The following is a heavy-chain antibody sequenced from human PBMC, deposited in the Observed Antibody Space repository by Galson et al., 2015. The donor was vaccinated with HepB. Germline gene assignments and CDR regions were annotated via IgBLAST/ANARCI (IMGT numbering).Heavy chain of an antibody. CDR1: GFTFSSYA. CDR3: AKDLPPDYYDSSGYQYYYYYYGTDV. Sequence: SLRLSCAASGFTFSSYAISWVRQAPGKGLEWVSAISGSGGSTYYADSVKGRFTISRDNSKNTLYLQMNSLRAEDTAVYYCAKDLPPDYYDSSGYQYYYYYYGTDVWGQGTTVTVSS. J-gene: IGHJ6*02. CDR2: ISGSGGST. D-gene: IGHD3-22*01. V-gene: IGHV3-23*01.